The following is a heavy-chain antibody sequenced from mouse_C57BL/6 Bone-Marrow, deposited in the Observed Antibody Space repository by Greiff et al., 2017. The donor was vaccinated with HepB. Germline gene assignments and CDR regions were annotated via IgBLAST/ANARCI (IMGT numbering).Heavy chain of an antibody. CDR1: GYSFTGYY. CDR3: ARAGSSGDYYAMDY. J-gene: IGHJ4*01. CDR2: INPSTGGT. D-gene: IGHD1-1*01. Sequence: EVKLMESGPELVKPGASVKISCKASGYSFTGYYMNWVKQSPEKSLEWIGEINPSTGGTTYNQKFKAKATLTVDKSSSTAYMQLKSLTSEDSAVYYCARAGSSGDYYAMDYWGQGTSVTVSS. V-gene: IGHV1-42*01.